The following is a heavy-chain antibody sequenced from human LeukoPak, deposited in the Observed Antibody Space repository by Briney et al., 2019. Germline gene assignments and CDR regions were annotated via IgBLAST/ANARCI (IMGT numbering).Heavy chain of an antibody. J-gene: IGHJ4*02. CDR2: ISSSSSYI. D-gene: IGHD1-26*01. CDR3: ARGEEWEELGPYYFDY. CDR1: GFTFSTYA. V-gene: IGHV3-21*01. Sequence: GGYLRRSGAASGFTFSTYAMSWVRQAPGKELEWVSSISSSSSYIYYADPVKGRFTISRDNAKNSLYLQMNSLRAEDTAVYYCARGEEWEELGPYYFDYWGQGTLVTVSA.